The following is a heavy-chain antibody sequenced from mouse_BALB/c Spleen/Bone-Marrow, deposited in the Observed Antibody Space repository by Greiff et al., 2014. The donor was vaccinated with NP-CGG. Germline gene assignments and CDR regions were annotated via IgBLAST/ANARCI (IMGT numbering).Heavy chain of an antibody. Sequence: EVQLQQSGAELVKPGASVKLSCTASGFNIKDTYVHWVKQRPEQGLEWIGRIDPANGNTKYDPTFQGKASITADTSSNTAYLQHSSRTSEDTAVYYCSRNDYGSSYFDYWGQGTTLTVSS. D-gene: IGHD1-1*01. CDR3: SRNDYGSSYFDY. J-gene: IGHJ2*01. CDR2: IDPANGNT. V-gene: IGHV14-3*02. CDR1: GFNIKDTY.